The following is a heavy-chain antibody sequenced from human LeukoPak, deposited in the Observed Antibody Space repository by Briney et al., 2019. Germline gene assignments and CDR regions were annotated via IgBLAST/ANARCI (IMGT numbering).Heavy chain of an antibody. V-gene: IGHV1-2*02. J-gene: IGHJ4*02. CDR1: GYTFTGYY. Sequence: ASVKVSCKASGYTFTGYYLHWVRQAPGQGLEWMGWINPNSGGTNYAQKFQGRVTMTRDTSISTAYMELSSLISDDTAVYYCARENIVTTQKAFDYWGQGALVTVSS. D-gene: IGHD5-12*01. CDR3: ARENIVTTQKAFDY. CDR2: INPNSGGT.